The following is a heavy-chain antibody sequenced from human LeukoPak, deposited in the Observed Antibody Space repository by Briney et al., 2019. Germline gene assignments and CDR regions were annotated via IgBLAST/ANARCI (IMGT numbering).Heavy chain of an antibody. D-gene: IGHD6-19*01. CDR1: GYTLTELS. V-gene: IGHV1-24*01. CDR2: FDTEDGET. Sequence: ASVKVSCKVSGYTLTELSMHWVRQAPGKGLEWMGGFDTEDGETIYAQKFQGRVTMTEDTSTDTAYMELSSLRSEDTAVYYCATDNGSGWYYFDYWGQGTLVTVSS. J-gene: IGHJ4*02. CDR3: ATDNGSGWYYFDY.